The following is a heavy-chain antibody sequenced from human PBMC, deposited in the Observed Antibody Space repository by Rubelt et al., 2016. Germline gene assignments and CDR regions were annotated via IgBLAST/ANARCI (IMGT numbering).Heavy chain of an antibody. V-gene: IGHV1-69*09. D-gene: IGHD6-19*01. Sequence: QVQLVQSGAEVKKPGASVKVSCKASGGTFSSYAISWVRQAPGQGLEWMGRIIPILGIANYARKFQGRVTITADKSTSTAYMELSSLGSEDTAVYYSASLQYSSGWYSDYWGQGTLVTVSS. J-gene: IGHJ4*02. CDR1: GGTFSSYA. CDR3: ASLQYSSGWYSDY. CDR2: IIPILGIA.